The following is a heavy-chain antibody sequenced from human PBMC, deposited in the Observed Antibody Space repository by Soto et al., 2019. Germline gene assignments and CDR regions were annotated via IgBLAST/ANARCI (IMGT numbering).Heavy chain of an antibody. V-gene: IGHV4-39*01. J-gene: IGHJ5*02. Sequence: TSETLSLTCTVSGGSISSSSYYWGWIRQPPGKGLEWIGSIYYSGSTYYNPSLKSRVTISVDTSKNQFSLKLSSVTAADTAVYYCATHKLVVVVVTAQRWFDPWGQGTLVTVSS. D-gene: IGHD2-21*02. CDR1: GGSISSSSYY. CDR3: ATHKLVVVVVTAQRWFDP. CDR2: IYYSGST.